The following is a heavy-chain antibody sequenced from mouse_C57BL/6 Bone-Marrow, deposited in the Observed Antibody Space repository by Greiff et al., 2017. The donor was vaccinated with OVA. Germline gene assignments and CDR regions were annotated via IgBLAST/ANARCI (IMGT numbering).Heavy chain of an antibody. D-gene: IGHD2-2*01. Sequence: VQLQQSGPELVKPGASVKISCKASGYTFTDYYMNWVKQSHGKSLEWIGDINPNNGGTSYNQKFKGKATLTVDKSSSTAYMELRSLTSEDSAVYYCAGLRTGGGYWYFDVWGTGTTVTVSS. V-gene: IGHV1-26*01. J-gene: IGHJ1*03. CDR3: AGLRTGGGYWYFDV. CDR1: GYTFTDYY. CDR2: INPNNGGT.